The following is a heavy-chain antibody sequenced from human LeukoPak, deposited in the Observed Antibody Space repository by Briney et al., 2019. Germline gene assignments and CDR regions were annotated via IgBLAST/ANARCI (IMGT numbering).Heavy chain of an antibody. D-gene: IGHD3-22*01. J-gene: IGHJ4*02. V-gene: IGHV4-59*10. CDR1: GGSFSGYY. CDR2: IYTSGST. CDR3: ARFLYYDSSGYDY. Sequence: PSETLSLTCAVYGGSFSGYYWSWIRQPAGKGLEWIGRIYTSGSTNYNPSLKSRVTISVDTSKNQFSLKLSSVTAADTAVYYCARFLYYDSSGYDYWGQGTLVTVSS.